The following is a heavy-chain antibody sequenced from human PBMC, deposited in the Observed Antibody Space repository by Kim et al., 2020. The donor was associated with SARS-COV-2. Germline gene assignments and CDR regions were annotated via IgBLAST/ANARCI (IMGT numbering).Heavy chain of an antibody. D-gene: IGHD6-13*01. CDR3: ARERQGYSSSWTPVY. Sequence: GGSLRLSCAASGFTFSDYYMSWIRQAPGKGLEWVSYISGSSSYTNYADSVKGRFTISRDNAKNSLYLQMNSLRAEDTAVYYCARERQGYSSSWTPVYWGQGTLVTVSS. CDR2: ISGSSSYT. V-gene: IGHV3-11*06. CDR1: GFTFSDYY. J-gene: IGHJ4*02.